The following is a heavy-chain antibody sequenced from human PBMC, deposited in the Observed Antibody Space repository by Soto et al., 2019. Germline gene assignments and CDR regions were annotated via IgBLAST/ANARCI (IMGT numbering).Heavy chain of an antibody. Sequence: GGSLRLSCAASGFTFSSYSMNWVRQAPGKGLEWVSYISSSSSTIHYADSVKGRFTISGDNAKNSLYLQMNSLRAEDTAVYYCARGAGDYGDYFANLPWYFDLWGRGTLVTVSS. CDR1: GFTFSSYS. V-gene: IGHV3-48*01. J-gene: IGHJ2*01. D-gene: IGHD4-17*01. CDR2: ISSSSSTI. CDR3: ARGAGDYGDYFANLPWYFDL.